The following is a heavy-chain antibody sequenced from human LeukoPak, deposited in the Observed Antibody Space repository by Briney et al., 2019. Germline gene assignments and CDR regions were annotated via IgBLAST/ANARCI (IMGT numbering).Heavy chain of an antibody. CDR1: GFTFSSYS. CDR2: ISGSGGST. D-gene: IGHD2-2*01. J-gene: IGHJ5*02. Sequence: GGSLRLSCAASGFTFSSYSMNWVRQAPGKGLEWVSAISGSGGSTYYADSVKGRFTISRDNSKNTLYLQMNSLRAEDTAVYYCAKGGDVVVPAAPFDPWGQGTLVTVSS. CDR3: AKGGDVVVPAAPFDP. V-gene: IGHV3-23*01.